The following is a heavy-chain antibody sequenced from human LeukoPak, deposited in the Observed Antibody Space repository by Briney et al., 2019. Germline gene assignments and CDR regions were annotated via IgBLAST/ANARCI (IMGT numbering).Heavy chain of an antibody. J-gene: IGHJ3*02. CDR3: ARGQHRVTSSDDAFDI. Sequence: GGSLRLSCAASGFTFSSFWMHWVRHAPGKGLVWVSRINSVGSSTNYADSVKGRFTISRDNSKNTLYLQMNSLRVEDTAVYYCARGQHRVTSSDDAFDIWGQGTMVTVSS. D-gene: IGHD4-11*01. V-gene: IGHV3-74*01. CDR2: INSVGSST. CDR1: GFTFSSFW.